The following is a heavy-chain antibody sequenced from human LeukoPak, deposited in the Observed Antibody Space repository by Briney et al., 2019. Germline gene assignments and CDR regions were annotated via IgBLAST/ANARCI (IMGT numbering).Heavy chain of an antibody. J-gene: IGHJ4*02. CDR1: GGSFSGYY. D-gene: IGHD3-10*01. V-gene: IGHV4-34*01. CDR2: INHSGST. CDR3: ARGRAYYYGSGSYYPFDY. Sequence: SETLSLTCAVYGGSFSGYYWSWIRQPPGKGLEWIGEINHSGSTNYNPSLKSRVTISVDTSKNQFSLKLSSVTAADTAVYYCARGRAYYYGSGSYYPFDYWGQGTLVTVSS.